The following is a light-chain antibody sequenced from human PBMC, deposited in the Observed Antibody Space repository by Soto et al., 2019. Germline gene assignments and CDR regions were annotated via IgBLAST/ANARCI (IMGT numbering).Light chain of an antibody. CDR2: DAS. V-gene: IGKV3-11*01. Sequence: VLAHSPATLSLSPGERATLSCRASQSVSSYLAWYQQKPGQAPRLLIYDASNRATGIPARFSGSGSGTDFTLTISSLETEDFAVYYCQQRSKWLLTFGGGTKV. CDR3: QQRSKWLLT. J-gene: IGKJ4*01. CDR1: QSVSSY.